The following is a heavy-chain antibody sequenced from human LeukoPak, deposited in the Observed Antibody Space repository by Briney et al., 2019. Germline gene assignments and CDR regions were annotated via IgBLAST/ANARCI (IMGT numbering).Heavy chain of an antibody. CDR1: GFTFSSYG. CDR2: ISYDGSNK. J-gene: IGHJ4*02. V-gene: IGHV3-30*18. D-gene: IGHD1-26*01. Sequence: GGSLRLSCAASGFTFSSYGMHWVRQAPGKGLEWVAVISYDGSNKYYADSVKGRFTISRDNSKNTLYLQMNSLRAEDTAVYYCAKDLRAALLSYFDYWGQGALVTVSS. CDR3: AKDLRAALLSYFDY.